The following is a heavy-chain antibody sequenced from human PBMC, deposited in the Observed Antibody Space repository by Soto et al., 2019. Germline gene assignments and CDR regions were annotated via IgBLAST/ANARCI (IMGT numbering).Heavy chain of an antibody. Sequence: QVQLVQSGAEGQKPGSSVKVSCKASGGTFSSYSINWVRQAPGQGLEWMGEIIPIFGTANYAQKFQGRVTITADESTSTAYMELSSLRSEDTAVYYCARDGGRHSGGIDYWGQGTLVTVSS. D-gene: IGHD1-26*01. CDR1: GGTFSSYS. V-gene: IGHV1-69*01. J-gene: IGHJ4*02. CDR2: IIPIFGTA. CDR3: ARDGGRHSGGIDY.